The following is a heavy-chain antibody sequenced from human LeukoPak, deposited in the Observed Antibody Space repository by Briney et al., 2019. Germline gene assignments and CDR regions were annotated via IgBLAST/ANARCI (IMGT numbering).Heavy chain of an antibody. CDR1: GFTFSDYQ. J-gene: IGHJ4*02. Sequence: GGSLRLSCAASGFTFSDYQMTWIRQAPGKGLEGVSSISSGGDIIYYADSVKGQFTISTDNGKNSLYLQTNSLSAEATAVYSCARNLGDCWGQATLATVPS. CDR2: ISSGGDII. V-gene: IGHV3-11*01. CDR3: ARNLGDC. D-gene: IGHD3-16*01.